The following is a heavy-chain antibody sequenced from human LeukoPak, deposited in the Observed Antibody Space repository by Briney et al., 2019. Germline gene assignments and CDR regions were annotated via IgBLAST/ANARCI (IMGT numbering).Heavy chain of an antibody. D-gene: IGHD5-24*01. CDR2: IIPIFATT. V-gene: IGHV1-69*05. J-gene: IGHJ6*03. CDR1: GGTFNSYA. CDR3: ARGGWVQQKYYMDV. Sequence: ASVKVSCKASGGTFNSYAISWVRQAPRQGLEWMGGIIPIFATTNHAQKFQGRVTITTDESRTTAYMELSSLRSEDTAVYYCARGGWVQQKYYMDVWGKGTTVTVSS.